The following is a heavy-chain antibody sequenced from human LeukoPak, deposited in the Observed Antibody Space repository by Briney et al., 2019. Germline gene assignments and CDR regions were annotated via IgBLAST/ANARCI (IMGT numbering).Heavy chain of an antibody. Sequence: SETLSLTCTVAGGSISSSSNYWGWIRQPLGKGLEWIGSIYYSGSTYYNPSLKSRVTISVDTSKNQFSLKLSSVTAADTAVYYCARDTAVGTRYFDYWGQGTLVTVSS. CDR1: GGSISSSSNY. D-gene: IGHD5-18*01. CDR2: IYYSGST. V-gene: IGHV4-39*02. J-gene: IGHJ4*02. CDR3: ARDTAVGTRYFDY.